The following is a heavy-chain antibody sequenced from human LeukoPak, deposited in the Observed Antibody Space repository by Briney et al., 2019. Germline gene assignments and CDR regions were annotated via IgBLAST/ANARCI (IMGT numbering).Heavy chain of an antibody. Sequence: SETLSLTCAVYGGSFSGYYWSWIRQPPGKGLEWIGEINRSGSTNYNPSLKSRVTISVDTSKNQFSLKLSSVTAADTAVYYCARGRRCSSTSCYFYYYYGMDVWGQGTTVTVSS. D-gene: IGHD2-2*01. CDR1: GGSFSGYY. CDR2: INRSGST. V-gene: IGHV4-34*01. CDR3: ARGRRCSSTSCYFYYYYGMDV. J-gene: IGHJ6*02.